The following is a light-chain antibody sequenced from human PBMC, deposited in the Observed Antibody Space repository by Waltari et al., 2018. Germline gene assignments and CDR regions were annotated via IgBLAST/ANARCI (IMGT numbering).Light chain of an antibody. V-gene: IGLV1-40*01. CDR1: GSNLGAGSA. CDR2: GSS. Sequence: QSVLTPPPSVSGAPGQRVTIPCTGSGSNLGAGSAVHWYQQLPRAAPKLLIYGSSTRPLGVPDRFFGSTSGTSASLAITGLQAEDEADYYCQSYDTSLSVVFGGGTKLTVL. J-gene: IGLJ3*02. CDR3: QSYDTSLSVV.